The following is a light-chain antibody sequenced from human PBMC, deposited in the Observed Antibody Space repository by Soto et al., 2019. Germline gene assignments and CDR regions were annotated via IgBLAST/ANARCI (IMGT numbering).Light chain of an antibody. CDR2: QVS. CDR3: CSYAGSYPVV. Sequence: QSALTQPASVSGSPGQSITISCTGTSSDLGGYNYVSWYQHHPGKAPKLMIYQVSNRPSGVSNRFSGSKSGNTASLTISGLQAEDEADYYCCSYAGSYPVVFGGGTKLTVL. CDR1: SSDLGGYNY. J-gene: IGLJ2*01. V-gene: IGLV2-14*01.